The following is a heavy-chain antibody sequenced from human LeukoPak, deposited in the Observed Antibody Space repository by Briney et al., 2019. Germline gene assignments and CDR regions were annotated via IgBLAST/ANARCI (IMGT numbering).Heavy chain of an antibody. J-gene: IGHJ4*02. CDR2: IDPSDSYT. D-gene: IGHD3-22*01. CDR3: ARPLTGGYTPLDY. V-gene: IGHV5-10-1*01. Sequence: GESLRTSCKGSGNSFTNYWISWVRQKPGKGLEWMGRIDPSDSYTDYSPSFQGHVTISADKSVYTAYLQWSSLKASDTAMYYCARPLTGGYTPLDYWGQGTLGTVSS. CDR1: GNSFTNYW.